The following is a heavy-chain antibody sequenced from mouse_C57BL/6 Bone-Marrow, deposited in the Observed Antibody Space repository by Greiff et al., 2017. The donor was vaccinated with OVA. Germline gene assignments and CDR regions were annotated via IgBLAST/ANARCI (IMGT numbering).Heavy chain of an antibody. J-gene: IGHJ4*01. Sequence: QVQLQQSGAELVRPRTSVKVSCKASGYAFTNYLIEWVKQRPGQGLEWIGVINPGSGGTNYNEKFKGKATLTADKSSSTAYMQLSSLTSEDSAVYFCARHVLYAMDYWGQGTSVTVSS. CDR1: GYAFTNYL. CDR2: INPGSGGT. V-gene: IGHV1-54*01. CDR3: ARHVLYAMDY.